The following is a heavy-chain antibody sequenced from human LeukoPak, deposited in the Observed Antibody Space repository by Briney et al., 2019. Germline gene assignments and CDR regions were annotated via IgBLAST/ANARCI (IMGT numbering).Heavy chain of an antibody. D-gene: IGHD6-25*01. CDR3: ARVAGYLPTRWFDP. CDR1: GGSFSGFY. CDR2: INYTGST. Sequence: SKTLSLTCAVYGGSFSGFYWSWIRHVPGKGLEWIGEINYTGSTSYNPSLKSRVTISVDTSQNQFFLLLTSVTAADTAVYYCARVAGYLPTRWFDPWGQGTHVTVSS. V-gene: IGHV4-34*01. J-gene: IGHJ5*02.